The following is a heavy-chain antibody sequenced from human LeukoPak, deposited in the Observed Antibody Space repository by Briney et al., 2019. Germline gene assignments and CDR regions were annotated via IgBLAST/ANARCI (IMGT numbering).Heavy chain of an antibody. CDR2: IWYDGSNK. J-gene: IGHJ4*02. D-gene: IGHD6-13*01. CDR1: GFTFSSYG. Sequence: GRSLRLSCAASGFTFSSYGMHWVRQAPGKGLEWVAVIWYDGSNKYYADSVKGRFTISRDNSKNTLYLQMNSLRAEDTAVYYCANEAIAAAGDLNPDGFDYWGQGTLVTVSS. V-gene: IGHV3-33*06. CDR3: ANEAIAAAGDLNPDGFDY.